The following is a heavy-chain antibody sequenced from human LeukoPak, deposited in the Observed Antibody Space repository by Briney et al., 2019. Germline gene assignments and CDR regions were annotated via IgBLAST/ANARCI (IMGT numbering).Heavy chain of an antibody. D-gene: IGHD3-3*01. CDR1: GFAFSKHV. V-gene: IGHV3-21*01. J-gene: IGHJ4*02. CDR2: ISSSSSYI. Sequence: GRPLRLSCAASGFAFSKHVMYWVRQAPGKGLEWVSSISSSSSYIYYADSVKGRFTISRDNAKNSLYLQMNSLRAEDTAVYYCARASSRGTIFGHYFDYWGQGTLVTVSS. CDR3: ARASSRGTIFGHYFDY.